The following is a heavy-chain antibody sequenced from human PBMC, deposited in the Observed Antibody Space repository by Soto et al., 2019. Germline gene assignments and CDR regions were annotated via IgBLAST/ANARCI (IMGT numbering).Heavy chain of an antibody. CDR2: IYPGDSDT. J-gene: IGHJ6*02. V-gene: IGHV5-51*01. CDR3: ATHSSGWRDYYYYYGTDV. D-gene: IGHD6-19*01. CDR1: GYSFTSYW. Sequence: PGESLKISCKGSGYSFTSYWIGWVRQMPGKGLEWMGIIYPGDSDTRYSPSFQGQVTISADKSISTAYLQWSSLKASDTAMYYCATHSSGWRDYYYYYGTDVWGQGTTVTVSS.